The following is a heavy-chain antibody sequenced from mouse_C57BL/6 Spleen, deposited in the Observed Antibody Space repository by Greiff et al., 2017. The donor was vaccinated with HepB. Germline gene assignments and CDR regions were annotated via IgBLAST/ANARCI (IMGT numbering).Heavy chain of an antibody. J-gene: IGHJ3*01. Sequence: QVQLQQPGAELVKPGASVKMSCKASGYTFTSYWITWVKQRPGQGLEWIGDIYPGSGSTNYNEKFKSKATLTVDTSSSTAYMQLSSLTSEDSEVYYCAREDDYDVWFAYWGQGTLVTVSA. CDR2: IYPGSGST. CDR3: AREDDYDVWFAY. D-gene: IGHD2-4*01. V-gene: IGHV1-55*01. CDR1: GYTFTSYW.